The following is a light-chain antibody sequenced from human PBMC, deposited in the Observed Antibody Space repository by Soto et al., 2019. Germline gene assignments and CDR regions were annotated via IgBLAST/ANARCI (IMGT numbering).Light chain of an antibody. CDR1: QSITTY. J-gene: IGKJ1*01. V-gene: IGKV1-39*01. CDR3: QQSYTTPWT. CDR2: AAS. Sequence: DIQMTQSPSSLSSSVGDRVAIACRASQSITTYLNWYQQTPGKAPKLLISAASTLQSGVPSRFSGSGSGTDFTLTITSLQPEDFATYYCQQSYTTPWTFGQGTKVDIK.